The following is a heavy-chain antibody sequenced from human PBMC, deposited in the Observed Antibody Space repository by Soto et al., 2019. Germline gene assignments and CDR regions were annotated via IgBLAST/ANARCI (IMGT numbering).Heavy chain of an antibody. D-gene: IGHD6-19*01. CDR2: IKQDGSEK. Sequence: EVQLVESGGGLVQPGGSLRLSCAASGFTFSNYWMSWVRQAPGKGLEWVANIKQDGSEKYYVDPVKGRFTISRDNAKNSLYLQMNSLRAEDTAVYYCARYYSSGYWYFDLWGRGTLVTVSS. V-gene: IGHV3-7*01. CDR3: ARYYSSGYWYFDL. J-gene: IGHJ2*01. CDR1: GFTFSNYW.